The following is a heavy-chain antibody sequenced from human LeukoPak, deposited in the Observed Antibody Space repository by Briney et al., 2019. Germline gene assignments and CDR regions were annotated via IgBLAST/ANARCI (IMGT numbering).Heavy chain of an antibody. CDR2: IYTSGST. V-gene: IGHV4-61*02. CDR3: ARDRKYYYHMDV. Sequence: SETLSLTCTVSGYSISSGYYWGWIRQPAGKGLEWIGRIYTSGSTNYNPSLKSRVTISVDTSKNQFSLNLTSLTAADTAVYYCARDRKYYYHMDVWGKGTTVTVS. D-gene: IGHD1-14*01. J-gene: IGHJ6*03. CDR1: GYSISSGYY.